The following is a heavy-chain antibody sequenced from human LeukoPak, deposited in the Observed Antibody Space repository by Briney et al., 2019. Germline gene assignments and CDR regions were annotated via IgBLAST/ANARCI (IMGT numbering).Heavy chain of an antibody. Sequence: SETLSLTCTVSGGSISSSSYYWGWIRQPPGKGLEWIGSIYYSGSTYYNPSLKSRVTISVDTSKTQFSLKLTSVTAADTAVYYCARTIKTGDYGRGYFDYWGQGILVTVSS. V-gene: IGHV4-39*07. D-gene: IGHD4/OR15-4a*01. CDR3: ARTIKTGDYGRGYFDY. CDR2: IYYSGST. CDR1: GGSISSSSYY. J-gene: IGHJ4*02.